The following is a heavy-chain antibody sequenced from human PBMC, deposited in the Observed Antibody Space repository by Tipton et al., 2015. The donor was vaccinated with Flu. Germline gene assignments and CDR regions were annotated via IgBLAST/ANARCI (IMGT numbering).Heavy chain of an antibody. CDR3: ATQLLQPGGRVHYWYFDL. CDR2: IYYSGST. Sequence: TLSLTCTVSGGSISSYYWSWIRQPPGKGLEWIGYIYYSGSTNHNPSLKSRVTISVDTSKNQFSLKLSSVTAADTAVYYCATQLLQPGGRVHYWYFDLWGRGTLVTVSS. D-gene: IGHD4-23*01. V-gene: IGHV4-59*01. CDR1: GGSISSYY. J-gene: IGHJ2*01.